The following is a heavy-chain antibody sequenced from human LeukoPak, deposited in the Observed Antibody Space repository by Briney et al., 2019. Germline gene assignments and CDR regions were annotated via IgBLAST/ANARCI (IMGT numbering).Heavy chain of an antibody. D-gene: IGHD3-22*01. CDR1: GGSFSGYY. J-gene: IGHJ4*02. CDR3: ARVMDHGYSDY. V-gene: IGHV4-59*01. CDR2: IFYSGST. Sequence: SETLSLTCTVSGGSFSGYYWSWIRQPPGKGLEFIGYIFYSGSTKYNPSLKSRVTISVDTSQNQFSLKLSSVTAADTAVYYCARVMDHGYSDYWGQGTLVTVSS.